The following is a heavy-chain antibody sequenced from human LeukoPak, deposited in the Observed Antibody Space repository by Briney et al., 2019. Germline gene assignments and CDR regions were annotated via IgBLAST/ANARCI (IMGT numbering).Heavy chain of an antibody. CDR3: AREPTSGREPTSGRPLDY. V-gene: IGHV4-4*07. CDR1: AVSISGYF. CDR2: IYSSGSN. J-gene: IGHJ4*02. Sequence: SENLSFTCTVSAVSISGYFWSWIRHPAGKGLKWIGRIYSSGSNNYNPSLKSRVTMSLDTSKNHLSLNLSSVTAADTAVYYCAREPTSGREPTSGRPLDYWGQGTLVTVSS. D-gene: IGHD5-12*01.